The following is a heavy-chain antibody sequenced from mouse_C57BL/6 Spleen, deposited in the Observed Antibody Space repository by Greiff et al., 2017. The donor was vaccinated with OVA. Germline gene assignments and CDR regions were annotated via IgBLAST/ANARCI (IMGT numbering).Heavy chain of an antibody. CDR2: IDPSDSYT. D-gene: IGHD1-1*01. Sequence: VQLQQPGAELVMPGASVKLSCKASGYTFTSYWMHWVKQRPGQGLEWIGEIDPSDSYTNYNQKFKGKSTLTVDKSSSTAYMQLSSLTSEYSAVYYCARSGFYGSSQYYFDYWGHGTTLTVSS. CDR1: GYTFTSYW. CDR3: ARSGFYGSSQYYFDY. V-gene: IGHV1-69*01. J-gene: IGHJ2*01.